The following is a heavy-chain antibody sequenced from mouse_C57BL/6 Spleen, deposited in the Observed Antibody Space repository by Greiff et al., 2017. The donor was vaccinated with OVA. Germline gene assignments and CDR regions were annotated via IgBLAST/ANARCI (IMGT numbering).Heavy chain of an antibody. CDR2: IYPRDGST. D-gene: IGHD2-3*01. Sequence: VKLMESGPELVKPGASVKLSCKASGYTFTSYDINWVKQRPGQGLEWIGWIYPRDGSTKYNEKFKGKATLTVDTSSSTAYMELHSLTSEDSAVYFCARSADGYPYAMDYWGQGTSVTVSS. CDR1: GYTFTSYD. CDR3: ARSADGYPYAMDY. J-gene: IGHJ4*01. V-gene: IGHV1-85*01.